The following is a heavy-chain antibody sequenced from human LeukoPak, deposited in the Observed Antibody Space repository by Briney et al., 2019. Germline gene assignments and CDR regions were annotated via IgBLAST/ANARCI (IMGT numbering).Heavy chain of an antibody. CDR2: ITGRGDET. CDR3: AKGAAAGLVDWFDP. V-gene: IGHV3-23*01. D-gene: IGHD6-13*01. CDR1: GFIFSNYA. J-gene: IGHJ5*02. Sequence: GGSLRLSCAASGFIFSNYALMWVRQAPGKGLEWVSSITGRGDETFYADSVKGRFSLSRDNYKNMRYLQMYSLGAAATAIYYCAKGAAAGLVDWFDPWGQGTLVTVSS.